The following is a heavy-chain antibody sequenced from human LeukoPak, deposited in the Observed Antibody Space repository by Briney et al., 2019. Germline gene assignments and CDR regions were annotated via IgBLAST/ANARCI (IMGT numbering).Heavy chain of an antibody. Sequence: GGSLRLSCAASGFTFSSYSMNWVRQAPGKGLEWVSSISSSSSYIYYADSVKGRFTISRDNAKNSLYLQMNDLRAEDTAVYYCAKDKGKKSFDYWGQGTLVTVSS. V-gene: IGHV3-21*01. CDR3: AKDKGKKSFDY. J-gene: IGHJ4*02. CDR1: GFTFSSYS. D-gene: IGHD4-23*01. CDR2: ISSSSSYI.